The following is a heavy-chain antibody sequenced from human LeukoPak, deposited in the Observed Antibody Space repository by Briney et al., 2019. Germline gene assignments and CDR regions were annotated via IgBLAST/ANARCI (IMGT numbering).Heavy chain of an antibody. CDR2: ITASGGNT. CDR3: ARHGFRVRYNNHSKNRNNDRSVDY. CDR1: GFTFSSYA. J-gene: IGHJ4*02. V-gene: IGHV3-23*01. Sequence: GGSLRLSCAASGFTFSSYAMGWVRQAPGKGLEWVSAITASGGNTYYADSVKGRFTISRDNSKNTLYLQVNSLRAEDTAVYYCARHGFRVRYNNHSKNRNNDRSVDYWGQGTLVTVSS. D-gene: IGHD1-14*01.